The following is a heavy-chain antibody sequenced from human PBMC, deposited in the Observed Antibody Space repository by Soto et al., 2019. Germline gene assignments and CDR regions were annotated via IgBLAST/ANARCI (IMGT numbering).Heavy chain of an antibody. CDR1: GDSINNYY. CDR3: AGDTYGMDV. V-gene: IGHV4-59*01. CDR2: IHYSGTT. Sequence: QVQLQESGPGLVKPSETLSLTCTVSGDSINNYYCNWVRQRPGKGLEWIGSIHYSGTTHYNPSLESRVSISADKAKNHFSLRVTSVTAADTAVYYCAGDTYGMDVWGQGTTVTVSS. J-gene: IGHJ6*02.